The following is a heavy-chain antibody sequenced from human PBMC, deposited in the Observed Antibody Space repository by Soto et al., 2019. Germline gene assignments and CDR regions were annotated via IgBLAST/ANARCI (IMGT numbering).Heavy chain of an antibody. Sequence: LRLSCAVSGFTFSSYAMSWVRQAPGKGLEWVSSISGSGGSTYNADSVKGRFTISRDNSKNTLYLQMNSLRAEDTAVYYCAKGRSAGAYYYGSGRHWGQGILVTVSS. CDR1: GFTFSSYA. CDR2: ISGSGGST. J-gene: IGHJ4*02. CDR3: AKGRSAGAYYYGSGRH. D-gene: IGHD3-10*01. V-gene: IGHV3-23*01.